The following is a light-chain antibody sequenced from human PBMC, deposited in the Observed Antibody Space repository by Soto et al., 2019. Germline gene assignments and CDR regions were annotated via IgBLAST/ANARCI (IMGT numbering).Light chain of an antibody. V-gene: IGKV3-11*01. J-gene: IGKJ3*01. CDR2: DAS. Sequence: EIVLTQSPATLSLSPGERATLSCRASQSVSRYLAWYQQKPGQAPRLLIYDASNRATGIPARFSGSGSGTDFTLTLRSLEPEVFAVYYCQQRSNWPPRFTFGPGTKVDIK. CDR3: QQRSNWPPRFT. CDR1: QSVSRY.